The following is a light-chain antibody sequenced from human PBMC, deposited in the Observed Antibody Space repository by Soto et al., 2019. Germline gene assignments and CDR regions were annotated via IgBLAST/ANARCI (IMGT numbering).Light chain of an antibody. J-gene: IGLJ1*01. Sequence: QSALTQPASVSGSPGQSITISCTGTSSEVGAYDYVSWYQQHPDKAPKLMIYEVSYRPSGVSNRFSGSKSVNTATLTISGLQAEDEADYYCSSYTTSSTRGFGTGTKVTVL. CDR1: SSEVGAYDY. CDR2: EVS. CDR3: SSYTTSSTRG. V-gene: IGLV2-14*03.